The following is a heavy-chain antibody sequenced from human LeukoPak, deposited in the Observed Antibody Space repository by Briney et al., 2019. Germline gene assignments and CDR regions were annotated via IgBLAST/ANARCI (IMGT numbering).Heavy chain of an antibody. CDR3: ARHLGYCSSTSCYRGRSYYYYMDV. CDR1: GGSISSYY. D-gene: IGHD2-2*02. Sequence: SETLSLTCTVSGGSISSYYWSWIRQPPGKGLEWIGYIYYSGSTNYNPSLKSRVTISVDTSKNQFSLKLSSVTAADTAVYYCARHLGYCSSTSCYRGRSYYYYMDVWGKGTTVTVSS. J-gene: IGHJ6*03. V-gene: IGHV4-59*01. CDR2: IYYSGST.